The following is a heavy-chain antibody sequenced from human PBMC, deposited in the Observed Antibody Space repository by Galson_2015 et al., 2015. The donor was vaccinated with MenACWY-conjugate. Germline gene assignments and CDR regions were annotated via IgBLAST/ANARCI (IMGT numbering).Heavy chain of an antibody. CDR2: ISSDGGST. D-gene: IGHD6-19*01. J-gene: IGHJ4*02. Sequence: SLRLSCAASGFSFSSYPMHWVRQAPGKGLEHVSAISSDGGSTYHADSVRGRFTISRDNSKNTLYLQMSSLRAEDTSVYYCVKEVFTSGWNGPGDYWGQGALVTVSS. CDR1: GFSFSSYP. CDR3: VKEVFTSGWNGPGDY. V-gene: IGHV3-64D*06.